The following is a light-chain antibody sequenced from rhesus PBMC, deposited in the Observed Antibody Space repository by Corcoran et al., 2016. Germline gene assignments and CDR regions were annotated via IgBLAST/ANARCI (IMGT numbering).Light chain of an antibody. Sequence: DIQMTQSPSSLSASVGDKVTITCRASQGISSWLAWYQQNPGKAPKLLIYKASRLPSGVPSRFSGSGSGTDFTRPISSQQPEDFATYYCLQYSRSPWTFGQGTKVEI. CDR2: KAS. J-gene: IGKJ1*01. V-gene: IGKV1-22*01. CDR3: LQYSRSPWT. CDR1: QGISSW.